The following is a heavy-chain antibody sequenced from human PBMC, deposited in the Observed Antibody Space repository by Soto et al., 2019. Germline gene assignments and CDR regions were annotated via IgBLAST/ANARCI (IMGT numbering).Heavy chain of an antibody. CDR1: GFTFSSYA. J-gene: IGHJ1*01. D-gene: IGHD6-19*01. V-gene: IGHV3-23*01. CDR2: ISGSGDST. CDR3: AKGVPGIAVAGTGYFQH. Sequence: GSLRLSCAASGFTFSSYAMSWVRQAPGEGLEWVSGISGSGDSTYYADSVKGRFTISRDNSKKTLYLQMNSLRAEDTAVYYCAKGVPGIAVAGTGYFQHWGQGTLVTV.